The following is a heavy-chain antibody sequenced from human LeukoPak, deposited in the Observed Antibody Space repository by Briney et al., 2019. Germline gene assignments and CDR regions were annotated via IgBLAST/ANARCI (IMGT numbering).Heavy chain of an antibody. V-gene: IGHV3-23*01. CDR2: ISGSGGST. CDR1: GFTFSSYA. J-gene: IGHJ4*02. CDR3: AKLAYSYGYDRGPNNDY. D-gene: IGHD5-18*01. Sequence: GGSLRLSCAASGFTFSSYAMSWVRQAPGKGLEWVSAISGSGGSTYYADSVKGRFTISRDNSKNTLYLQMNSLRAEDTAVYYCAKLAYSYGYDRGPNNDYWGQGTLVTVSS.